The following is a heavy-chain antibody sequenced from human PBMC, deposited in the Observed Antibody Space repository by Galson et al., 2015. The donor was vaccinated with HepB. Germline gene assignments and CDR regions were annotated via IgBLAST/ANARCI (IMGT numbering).Heavy chain of an antibody. CDR2: ITYNRRTI. CDR1: GFTFDDYA. V-gene: IGHV3-9*01. CDR3: TKQISYFDRPNGMDV. J-gene: IGHJ6*02. Sequence: SLRLSCAASGFTFDDYAMHWVRQAPGKGLEWVSGITYNRRTIGYADSVKGRFTISRDNAKNSLYLQMNSLRPEDTALYYCTKQISYFDRPNGMDVWGPGTTVTVSS. D-gene: IGHD3-9*01.